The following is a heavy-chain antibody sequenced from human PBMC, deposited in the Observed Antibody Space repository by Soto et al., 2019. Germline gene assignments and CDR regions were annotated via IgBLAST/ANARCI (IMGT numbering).Heavy chain of an antibody. CDR2: IYEGGST. D-gene: IGHD3-10*01. V-gene: IGHV4-31*03. Sequence: SETLSLTCTVSGGSITRGGYYWSWIRQHPVKGLEWIEYIYEGGSTYYNPSLESRVTISVDTSKNQFSLSLSSVAAADTAVYYCARGHRIRGIVRWFDPWGKGTLVTVSS. J-gene: IGHJ5*02. CDR3: ARGHRIRGIVRWFDP. CDR1: GGSITRGGYY.